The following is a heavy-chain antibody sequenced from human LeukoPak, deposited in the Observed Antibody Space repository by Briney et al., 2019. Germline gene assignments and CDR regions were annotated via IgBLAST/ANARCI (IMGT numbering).Heavy chain of an antibody. CDR1: GGTFISYA. D-gene: IGHD3-22*01. Sequence: GASGKVSCKASGGTFISYAISWVRQAPGQGLEWMGGIIPIFGTANYAQKFQGRVTITADESTSTAYRELSSLRSEDTAVYYCARLLGDSSGPTDYWGQGTLVTVSS. CDR2: IIPIFGTA. CDR3: ARLLGDSSGPTDY. J-gene: IGHJ4*02. V-gene: IGHV1-69*13.